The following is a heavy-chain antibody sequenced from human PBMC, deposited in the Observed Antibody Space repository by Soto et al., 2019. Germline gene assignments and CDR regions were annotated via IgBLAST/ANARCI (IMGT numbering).Heavy chain of an antibody. V-gene: IGHV1-2*02. CDR2: INPNSGGT. CDR1: GYTFTGYY. CDR3: ARVYDYALGYYYYGMDV. Sequence: ASVKVSCKASGYTFTGYYMHWVRQAPGQGLEWMGWINPNSGGTNYAQKFQGRVTMTRDTSISTAYMELSRLRSDDTAVYYCARVYDYALGYYYYGMDVWGQGTKVTVSS. J-gene: IGHJ6*02. D-gene: IGHD3-16*01.